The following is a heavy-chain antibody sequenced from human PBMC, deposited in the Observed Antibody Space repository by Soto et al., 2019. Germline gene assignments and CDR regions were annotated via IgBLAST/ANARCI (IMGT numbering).Heavy chain of an antibody. D-gene: IGHD3-22*01. J-gene: IGHJ1*01. V-gene: IGHV3-48*01. CDR2: ISGSSSTI. Sequence: PGGSLRLSCAASGFTFSSYSMNWVRQAPGKRLEWVSYISGSSSTIYYADSVKGRFTISRENAKNSLYLQMNSLRAEDTAVYYCARADDSSGYYRAEYFQYWGQGTLVTGLL. CDR1: GFTFSSYS. CDR3: ARADDSSGYYRAEYFQY.